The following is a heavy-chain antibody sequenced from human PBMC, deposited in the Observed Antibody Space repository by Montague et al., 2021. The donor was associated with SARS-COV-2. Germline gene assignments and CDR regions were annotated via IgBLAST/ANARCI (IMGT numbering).Heavy chain of an antibody. D-gene: IGHD6-6*01. J-gene: IGHJ4*02. V-gene: IGHV4-34*01. Sequence: SETLSLTCAVYGGSLSGDRWSWIRQPPGKGLEWIGEVNPSGHTXXXVSXXXRVTMSVDTSKSQFSLKVRSVTAADTAVYYCARGPVGVAARLRYCFDQWGPGTLVTVSS. CDR3: ARGPVGVAARLRYCFDQ. CDR1: GGSLSGDR. CDR2: VNPSGHT.